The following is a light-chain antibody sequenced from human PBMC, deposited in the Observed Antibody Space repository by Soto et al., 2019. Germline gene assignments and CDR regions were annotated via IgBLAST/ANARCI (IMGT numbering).Light chain of an antibody. J-gene: IGKJ1*01. V-gene: IGKV1-6*01. Sequence: AIQMTQSPSSLSASIGDRVTITCRASQDVRDDLGCDQQKPGKAPNLLIYAASNLQTGVPSRFSGSGSGTDFTLTISSLQPEDVATYYCLNDHNYPRTLGQGTKVDIK. CDR2: AAS. CDR1: QDVRDD. CDR3: LNDHNYPRT.